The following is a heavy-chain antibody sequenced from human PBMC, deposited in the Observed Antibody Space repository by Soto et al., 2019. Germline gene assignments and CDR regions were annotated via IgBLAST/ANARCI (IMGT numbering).Heavy chain of an antibody. J-gene: IGHJ4*02. D-gene: IGHD3-9*01. CDR2: IYYSGST. CDR3: ARLSLYYDILTGYYPKGPFDY. Sequence: QLQLQESGPGLVKPSETLSLTCTVSGGSISSSSYYWGWIRQPPGKGLEWIGSIYYSGSTYYNPSLKSRVTISVDTSKNQFSLKLSSVTAADTAVYYCARLSLYYDILTGYYPKGPFDYWGQGTLVTVSS. V-gene: IGHV4-39*01. CDR1: GGSISSSSYY.